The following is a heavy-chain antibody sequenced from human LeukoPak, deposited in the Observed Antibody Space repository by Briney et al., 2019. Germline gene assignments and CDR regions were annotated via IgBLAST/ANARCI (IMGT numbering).Heavy chain of an antibody. CDR3: ARVPLDDASRHYYPH. D-gene: IGHD3-10*01. CDR2: INTGNGNT. Sequence: GRSLRLSCAASGFTFSSYGMHWVRQAPRQSPEWMGWINTGNGNTKSSQKFQDRVTLTRDTSASTAYMELNSLSSEDTAVYYCARVPLDDASRHYYPHWGQGTLVTVSS. J-gene: IGHJ1*01. CDR1: GFTFSSYG. V-gene: IGHV1-3*04.